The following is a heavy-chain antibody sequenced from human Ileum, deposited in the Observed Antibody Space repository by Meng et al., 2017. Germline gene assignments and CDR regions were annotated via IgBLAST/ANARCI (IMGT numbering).Heavy chain of an antibody. Sequence: GGSLRLSCAASGFIFSSYAMSWVRLAPGKGLEWVSAITGSGDSAFYADSVKGRFTISRDSSKSTLYLQMNSLRAEDSAVYYCAKLQHRDQQLTYFDYWGQGTLVTVSS. CDR3: AKLQHRDQQLTYFDY. D-gene: IGHD1-1*01. CDR2: ITGSGDSA. V-gene: IGHV3-23*01. CDR1: GFIFSSYA. J-gene: IGHJ4*02.